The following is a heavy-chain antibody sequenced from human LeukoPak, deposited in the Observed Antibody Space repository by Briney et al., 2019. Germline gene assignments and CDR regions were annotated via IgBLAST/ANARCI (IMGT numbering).Heavy chain of an antibody. CDR1: GYSFTTLY. CDR2: IDPSDSYT. V-gene: IGHV5-10-1*01. J-gene: IGHJ3*02. Sequence: GESLKISFQASGYSFTTLYISWVRQMPGKGLEWMGRIDPSDSYTDYSPAFEGHVTISVDQSINTAFLQWSSLKASDTAMYYCARQGYCSGGSCPDAFDIWGQGTMVTVSS. CDR3: ARQGYCSGGSCPDAFDI. D-gene: IGHD2-15*01.